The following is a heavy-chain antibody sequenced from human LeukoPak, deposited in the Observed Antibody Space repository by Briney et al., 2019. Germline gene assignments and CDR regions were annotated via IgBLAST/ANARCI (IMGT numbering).Heavy chain of an antibody. CDR2: ISSSSSYI. D-gene: IGHD5-12*01. CDR1: GFIFSSYS. Sequence: GGSLRLSCAASGFIFSSYSFNWVRQAPGKGLEWVSSISSSSSYIYYADSVKGRFTISRDNAKNSLYLQMNSLRAEDTAVYYCARESDGYSGYDDLDYWGQGTLVTVSS. CDR3: ARESDGYSGYDDLDY. V-gene: IGHV3-21*01. J-gene: IGHJ4*02.